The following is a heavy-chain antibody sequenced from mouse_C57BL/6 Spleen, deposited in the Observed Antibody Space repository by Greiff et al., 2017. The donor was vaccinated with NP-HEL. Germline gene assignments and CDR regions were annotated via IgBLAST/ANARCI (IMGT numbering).Heavy chain of an antibody. J-gene: IGHJ2*01. Sequence: VKQRPGQGLEWIGDIYPGSGSTNYNEKFKSKATLTVDTSSSTAYMQLSSLTSEDSAVYYCARNDGSSYVYFDYWGQGTTLTVSS. V-gene: IGHV1-55*01. D-gene: IGHD1-1*01. CDR3: ARNDGSSYVYFDY. CDR2: IYPGSGST.